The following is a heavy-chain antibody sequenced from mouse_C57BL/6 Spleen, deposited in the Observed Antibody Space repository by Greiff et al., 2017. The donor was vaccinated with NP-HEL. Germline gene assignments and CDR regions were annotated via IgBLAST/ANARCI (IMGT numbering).Heavy chain of an antibody. D-gene: IGHD1-1*01. V-gene: IGHV1-54*01. J-gene: IGHJ2*01. CDR2: INPGRGGT. Sequence: VQVVESGAELVRPGTSVKVSCKASGYAFTNYLIEWVKQRPGQGLAWIGVINPGRGGTNYNEKFQGKATLTADKSSSTAYMQLSSLTSEDSAVYFCARGGPYYYGSSSSFDYWGQGTTLTVSS. CDR3: ARGGPYYYGSSSSFDY. CDR1: GYAFTNYL.